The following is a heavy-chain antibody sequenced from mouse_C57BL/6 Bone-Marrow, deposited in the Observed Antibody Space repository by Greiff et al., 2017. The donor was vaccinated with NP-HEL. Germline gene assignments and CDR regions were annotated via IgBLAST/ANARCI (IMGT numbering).Heavy chain of an antibody. CDR3: ASLYYGTWFAY. J-gene: IGHJ3*01. CDR2: ISDGGSYT. CDR1: GFTFSSYA. D-gene: IGHD1-2*01. Sequence: EVKVVESGGGLVKPGGSLKLSCAASGFTFSSYAMSWVRQTPEKRLEWVATISDGGSYTYYPDNVKGRFTISRDNAKNNLYLQMSHLKSEDTAMYYCASLYYGTWFAYWGQGTLVTVAA. V-gene: IGHV5-4*03.